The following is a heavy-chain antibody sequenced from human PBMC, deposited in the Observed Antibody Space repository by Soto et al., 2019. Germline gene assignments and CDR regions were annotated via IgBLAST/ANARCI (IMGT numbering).Heavy chain of an antibody. CDR2: INTGNGNT. V-gene: IGHV1-3*04. Sequence: QVQLVQSGAEVKKPGASVKVSCRAFGYTFTTYAMQWVRQAPGQRLEWMGWINTGNGNTYYSQKFRGRVTFTRDTSANTAYMELTSLTSEDTAVYFCAIGPRPDYTNSEMLIPADHWGRGTVVVVSS. CDR1: GYTFTTYA. CDR3: AIGPRPDYTNSEMLIPADH. D-gene: IGHD4-4*01. J-gene: IGHJ4*02.